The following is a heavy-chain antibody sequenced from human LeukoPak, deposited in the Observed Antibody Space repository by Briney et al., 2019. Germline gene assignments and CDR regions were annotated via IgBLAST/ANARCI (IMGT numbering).Heavy chain of an antibody. D-gene: IGHD6-13*01. CDR1: GGSISSYY. J-gene: IGHJ4*02. V-gene: IGHV4-59*08. CDR2: IDYSGST. CDR3: AKHGGSWTFDS. Sequence: SETLSLTCTVSGGSISSYYWSWIRQPPGKGLEWIAYIDYSGSTHYNPSHKSRVTMSVDTSKNQFFLKLSSVTAADTAVYYCAKHGGSWTFDSWGQGTLVTVSS.